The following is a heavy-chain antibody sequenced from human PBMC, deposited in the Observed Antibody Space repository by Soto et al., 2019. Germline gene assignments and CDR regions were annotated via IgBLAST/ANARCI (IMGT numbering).Heavy chain of an antibody. CDR1: GYSFTSYW. V-gene: IGHV5-51*01. CDR3: ARLPVCTSGYTGNEGWFDP. CDR2: IYPGDSDT. D-gene: IGHD2-2*02. Sequence: VESLKISCKGSGYSFTSYWIGWVRQMPGKGLEWMGIIYPGDSDTRYSPSFQGQVTISADKSISTAYLQWSSLKASDTAMYYCARLPVCTSGYTGNEGWFDPWGKGTL. J-gene: IGHJ5*02.